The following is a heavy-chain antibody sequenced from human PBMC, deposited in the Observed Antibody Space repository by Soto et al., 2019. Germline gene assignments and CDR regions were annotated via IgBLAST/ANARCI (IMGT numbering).Heavy chain of an antibody. V-gene: IGHV1-2*02. D-gene: IGHD2-8*01. Sequence: GASVKVSCKASGYTFTGHYMHWVRQAPGQGLEWMGWITPNSGFTNYAQKFQGRVTMTRDTSISTAYMELSRLTSDDTAVYFCAKDNGDLVNFDYWGQGTSVTVTS. CDR3: AKDNGDLVNFDY. J-gene: IGHJ4*02. CDR1: GYTFTGHY. CDR2: ITPNSGFT.